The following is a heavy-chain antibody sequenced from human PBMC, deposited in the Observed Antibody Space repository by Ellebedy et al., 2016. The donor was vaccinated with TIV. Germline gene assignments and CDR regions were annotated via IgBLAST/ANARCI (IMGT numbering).Heavy chain of an antibody. CDR1: GFTFSSYA. D-gene: IGHD3-22*01. Sequence: PGGSLRLSCAASGFTFSSYAMSWVRHAPGKGLEWVSTISNTGSRTYYADSVEGRFIISRDNSKKTLYLQMNSLRAEDKAVYYCAKGRGGGSDSSAPRYYFDYWGLGTLVTVSS. CDR2: ISNTGSRT. V-gene: IGHV3-23*01. J-gene: IGHJ4*02. CDR3: AKGRGGGSDSSAPRYYFDY.